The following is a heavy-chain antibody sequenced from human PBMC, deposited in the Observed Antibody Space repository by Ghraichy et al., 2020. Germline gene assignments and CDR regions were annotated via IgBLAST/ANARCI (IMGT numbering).Heavy chain of an antibody. V-gene: IGHV3-48*02. CDR3: ARAAGRGSSPDY. J-gene: IGHJ4*02. CDR1: GFTFSTYS. Sequence: GGSLRLSCAASGFTFSTYSMNWVRQAPGKGLEWVSYISSSRGTIYYADSVKGRFTISRDNAKNSLYLQLNSLRHEDTAVYYCARAAGRGSSPDYWGQGTLVTVA. CDR2: ISSSRGTI. D-gene: IGHD6-13*01.